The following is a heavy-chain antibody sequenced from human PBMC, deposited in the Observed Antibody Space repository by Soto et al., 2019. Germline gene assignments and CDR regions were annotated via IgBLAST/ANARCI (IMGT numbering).Heavy chain of an antibody. CDR2: MSYDGTNE. J-gene: IGHJ6*01. Sequence: PGWSLRLSCAASGFTFISYAMHWVRQAPGKGLEWVALMSYDGTNEYYADSVKGRFTISRDNSKNTLFLQINSLRAEDTAVYYCGKDLHHSSGYFFTVRLNAMDVWGQGTTVTVSS. CDR3: GKDLHHSSGYFFTVRLNAMDV. CDR1: GFTFISYA. D-gene: IGHD3-22*01. V-gene: IGHV3-30*18.